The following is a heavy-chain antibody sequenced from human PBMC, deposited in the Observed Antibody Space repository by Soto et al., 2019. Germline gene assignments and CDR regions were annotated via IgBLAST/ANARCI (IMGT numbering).Heavy chain of an antibody. CDR1: GGSISSYY. CDR2: IYYNGNT. CDR3: AKDPLPRLSARSAYYFDY. J-gene: IGHJ4*02. V-gene: IGHV4-59*01. D-gene: IGHD2-15*01. Sequence: SETLSLTCTVAGGSISSYYWSWIRQPPGKGLEWIGYIYYNGNTNYNPSLKSRVTISVDTSKNQFSLKLSSVTAADTAVYYCAKDPLPRLSARSAYYFDYWGQGTLVTVSS.